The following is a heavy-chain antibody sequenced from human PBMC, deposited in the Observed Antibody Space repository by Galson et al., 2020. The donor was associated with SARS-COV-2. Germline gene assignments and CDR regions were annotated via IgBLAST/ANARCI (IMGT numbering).Heavy chain of an antibody. V-gene: IGHV1-69*13. CDR1: GGPFSSYA. J-gene: IGHJ6*03. CDR2: IIPMFGTA. CDR3: ASDRGVAYYYYYMDV. Sequence: SVKVSCKASGGPFSSYAISWVRQAPGQGLEWMGRIIPMFGTANSAQKLQGRVTITADESTSTAYMELSSLRSEDTAVYYCASDRGVAYYYYYMDVWGKGTTVTISS. D-gene: IGHD2-8*01.